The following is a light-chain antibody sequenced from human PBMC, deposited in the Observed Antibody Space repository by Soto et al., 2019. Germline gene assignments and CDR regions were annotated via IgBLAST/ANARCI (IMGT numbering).Light chain of an antibody. CDR1: QSVNTF. CDR2: GAS. Sequence: EKVLTQSPATLSLSPGERATLSCRASQSVNTFLARYQHKPGQAPRLLIYGASTRATGIPARFSGSGSGTEFTLTISSLQSEDFAVYYCQQYINWPSWTFGQGTKVEVK. V-gene: IGKV3-15*01. CDR3: QQYINWPSWT. J-gene: IGKJ1*01.